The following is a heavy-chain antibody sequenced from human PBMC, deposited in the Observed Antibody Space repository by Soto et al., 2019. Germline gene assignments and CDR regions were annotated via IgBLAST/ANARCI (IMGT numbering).Heavy chain of an antibody. J-gene: IGHJ4*02. D-gene: IGHD3-10*01. CDR2: SRSKANGYST. CDR1: GFTLSDQY. V-gene: IGHV3-72*01. CDR3: IKGLNGSDSGREAY. Sequence: GGSLRLSCAASGFTLSDQYIDWVRQAPGKGLEWVGRSRSKANGYSTEYAASVKGRFTISRDDSKNSLYLQMSSLRTDDTALYYCIKGLNGSDSGREAYWGQGTLVTVSS.